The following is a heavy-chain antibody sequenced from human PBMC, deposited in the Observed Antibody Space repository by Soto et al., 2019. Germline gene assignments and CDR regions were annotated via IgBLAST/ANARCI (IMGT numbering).Heavy chain of an antibody. D-gene: IGHD2-2*01. CDR2: TTGSGYTT. J-gene: IGHJ3*02. V-gene: IGHV3-23*01. Sequence: GGSLSLSCAASGFTFSSYAMSWVRQAPGKGLEWVSATTGSGYTTYYADSVKGRFTISRDNSKNTLFLQMNSLRPEDTALYYCAKAPRSSPDAFDIWGQGTMVTVSS. CDR1: GFTFSSYA. CDR3: AKAPRSSPDAFDI.